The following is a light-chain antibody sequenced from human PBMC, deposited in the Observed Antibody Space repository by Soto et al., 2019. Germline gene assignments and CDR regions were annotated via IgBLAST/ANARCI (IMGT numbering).Light chain of an antibody. Sequence: EIVLTQSPGTLSLSQGERATLSCRASQSVSSDYLSWYQQKPGQPPRLLIYGASYRATGIPDRFSGGGSGTDFTPTISRLEAEDVVVYYCQQYGSTPPVTFGGGTKVEIK. CDR2: GAS. CDR1: QSVSSDY. CDR3: QQYGSTPPVT. J-gene: IGKJ4*01. V-gene: IGKV3-20*01.